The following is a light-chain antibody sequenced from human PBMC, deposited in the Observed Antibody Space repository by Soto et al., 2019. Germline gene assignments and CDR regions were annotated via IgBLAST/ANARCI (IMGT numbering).Light chain of an antibody. CDR3: QQYGSSPTT. J-gene: IGKJ5*01. CDR2: DAS. CDR1: QSVSSY. V-gene: IGKV3-11*01. Sequence: EIVLTQSPATLSLSPGERATLSCRASQSVSSYLAWYQQKPGQAPRLLSYDASNRATGIPARFSGSGSGTDFTLTISRLEPEDFAVYYCQQYGSSPTTFGQGTRLEIK.